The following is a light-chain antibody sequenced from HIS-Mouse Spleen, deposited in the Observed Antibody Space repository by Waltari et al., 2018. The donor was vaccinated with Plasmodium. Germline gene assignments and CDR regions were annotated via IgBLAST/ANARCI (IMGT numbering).Light chain of an antibody. Sequence: SYELTQPPSVSVSPGQTASITCSGDKLGDKYAWWYQQKPGQSPVLVIYQDSKRPSGIPERVSGSNSGNTATLTISGTQAMDEADYYCQAWDSSTAWVFGGGTKLTVL. CDR1: KLGDKY. CDR3: QAWDSSTAWV. CDR2: QDS. V-gene: IGLV3-1*01. J-gene: IGLJ2*01.